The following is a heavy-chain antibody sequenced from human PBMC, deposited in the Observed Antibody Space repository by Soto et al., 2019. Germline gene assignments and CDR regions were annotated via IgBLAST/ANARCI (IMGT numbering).Heavy chain of an antibody. CDR3: ARDSVINSGYASFDY. CDR2: IYSGGST. CDR1: GFTVSSNY. J-gene: IGHJ4*02. D-gene: IGHD5-12*01. Sequence: EVQLVESGGGLVQPGGSLRLSCAASGFTVSSNYMSWVRQAPGKGLEWVSVIYSGGSTYYADSVKGRFTISRDNSKNTLYLQMNSLRAEDTAVYYCARDSVINSGYASFDYWGQGTLVTVSS. V-gene: IGHV3-66*01.